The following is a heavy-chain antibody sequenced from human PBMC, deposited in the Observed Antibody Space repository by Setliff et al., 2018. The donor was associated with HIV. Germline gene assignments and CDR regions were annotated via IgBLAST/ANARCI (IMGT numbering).Heavy chain of an antibody. V-gene: IGHV4-39*01. D-gene: IGHD7-27*01. J-gene: IGHJ4*02. Sequence: PSETLSLTCTASGGSISSSRYYWGWIRQPPGKGLEWIGSIYYGGSPYYNPSLKSRVTISVDTSKNHFSLKLSSVTAADTAVYYCARQVGNKVLFDSWGQGTLVTVSS. CDR3: ARQVGNKVLFDS. CDR1: GGSISSSRYY. CDR2: IYYGGSP.